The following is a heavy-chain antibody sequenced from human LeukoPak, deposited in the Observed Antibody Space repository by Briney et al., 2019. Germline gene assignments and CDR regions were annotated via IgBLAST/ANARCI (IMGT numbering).Heavy chain of an antibody. CDR1: GGTFSSYA. Sequence: GASVKVSCKAAGGTFSSYAISWVRQAPGQGLEWMGGIIPIFGTANYAQKFQGRVTITADESTSTAYMELSSLRSEDTAVYYCARDPVDYYGSGSYPIDYWGQGTLVTVSS. D-gene: IGHD3-10*01. V-gene: IGHV1-69*13. J-gene: IGHJ4*02. CDR3: ARDPVDYYGSGSYPIDY. CDR2: IIPIFGTA.